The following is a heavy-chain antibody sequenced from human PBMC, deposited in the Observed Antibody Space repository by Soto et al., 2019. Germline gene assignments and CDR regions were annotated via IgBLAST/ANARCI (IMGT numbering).Heavy chain of an antibody. CDR1: GFTFSSYS. Sequence: EVQLVESGGGLVKPGGSLRLSCAGSGFTFSSYSMNWVRQAPGKGLEWVSSISSNSNYIYNADSVKGRFTISRDNARNSLLLEVHSRRGGDRAGEDCGRDGSEYIGVGALDIWGQGTMVTVSS. CDR3: GRDGSEYIGVGALDI. D-gene: IGHD1-26*01. J-gene: IGHJ3*02. V-gene: IGHV3-21*01. CDR2: ISSNSNYI.